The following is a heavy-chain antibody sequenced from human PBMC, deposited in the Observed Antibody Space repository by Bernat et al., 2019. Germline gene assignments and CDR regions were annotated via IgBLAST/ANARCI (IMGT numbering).Heavy chain of an antibody. Sequence: EVQLVESGGDLVQPGGSLRLSCAASGFTFSSYAMSWVRQAPGKGLEWVSAISGSGGSTYYADSVKGRFTISRDNSKNTLYLQMNSLRAEDTAVYYCAKDPESYDFWSGPAWWYDPWGQGTLVTVSS. V-gene: IGHV3-23*04. J-gene: IGHJ5*02. CDR1: GFTFSSYA. D-gene: IGHD3-3*01. CDR3: AKDPESYDFWSGPAWWYDP. CDR2: ISGSGGST.